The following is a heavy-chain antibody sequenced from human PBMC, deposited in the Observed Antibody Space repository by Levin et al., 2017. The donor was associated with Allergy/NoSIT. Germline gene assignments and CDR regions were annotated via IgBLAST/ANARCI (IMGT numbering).Heavy chain of an antibody. Sequence: SQTLSLTCTVSGGSISSYYWSWIRQPPGKGLEWIGYIYYSGSTNYNPSLKSRVTISVDTSKNQFSLKLSSVTAADTAVYYCARGNMITFGGVIVRSYGMDVWGQGTTVTVSS. CDR2: IYYSGST. J-gene: IGHJ6*02. CDR1: GGSISSYY. V-gene: IGHV4-59*01. D-gene: IGHD3-16*02. CDR3: ARGNMITFGGVIVRSYGMDV.